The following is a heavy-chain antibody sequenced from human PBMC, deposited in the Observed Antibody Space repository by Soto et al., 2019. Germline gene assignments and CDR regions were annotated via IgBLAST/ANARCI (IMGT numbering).Heavy chain of an antibody. CDR2: LTGNGGTT. Sequence: PGGSLRLSCEASGFTFSNFGMSWVRQAPGKGLEWVSGLTGNGGTTYYADSVKGRFTISRDNSKNTLSLQMNSLRVDGTAVYYCARGGQYQQPYQFDFWGQGTLVTVYS. J-gene: IGHJ4*02. CDR1: GFTFSNFG. D-gene: IGHD2-2*01. CDR3: ARGGQYQQPYQFDF. V-gene: IGHV3-23*01.